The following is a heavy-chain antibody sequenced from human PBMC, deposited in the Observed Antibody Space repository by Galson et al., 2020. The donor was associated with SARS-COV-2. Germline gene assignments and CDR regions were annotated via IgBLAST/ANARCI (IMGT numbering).Heavy chain of an antibody. D-gene: IGHD3-16*02. CDR2: ISSSGSTI. Sequence: NSGGSLRLSCAASGFTFSDYYMSWIRQAPGKGLEWVSYISSSGSTIYYADSVKGRFTISRDNAKNSLYLQMNSLRAEDTAVYYCARALSYGSYYFDYWGQGTLVTVSS. CDR1: GFTFSDYY. J-gene: IGHJ4*02. CDR3: ARALSYGSYYFDY. V-gene: IGHV3-11*04.